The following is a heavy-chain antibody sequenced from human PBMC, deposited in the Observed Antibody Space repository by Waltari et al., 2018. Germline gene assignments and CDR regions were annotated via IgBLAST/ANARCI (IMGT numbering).Heavy chain of an antibody. D-gene: IGHD3-10*01. CDR1: GASINGYY. CDR2: SDFSGIT. J-gene: IGHJ5*02. V-gene: IGHV4-4*07. Sequence: QVQLQESGPGLVKPSETLSLTCTVSGASINGYYWTWIRQPAGTGLEWIGGSDFSGITYDRPSLTSVVTMSVHTSQNQFSLSLSAVTAADTAMYYCARDRGRLVRGVLLNWFDPWGQGTLVTVSS. CDR3: ARDRGRLVRGVLLNWFDP.